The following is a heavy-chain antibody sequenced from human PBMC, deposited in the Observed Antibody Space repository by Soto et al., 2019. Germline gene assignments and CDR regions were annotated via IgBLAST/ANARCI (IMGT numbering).Heavy chain of an antibody. CDR3: ARDIACSSSSCQGDNFDI. J-gene: IGHJ3*02. Sequence: QLVASGGGLIQPGESLTLSCEASGFSVTNNYMYWVRQAPGKGLEWVSLIYSGGGTHYADFVNGRFIISRDNSKNTLHLQMDKLRAEDTAFYYCARDIACSSSSCQGDNFDIWGRGTLVTVSP. D-gene: IGHD2-2*01. CDR1: GFSVTNNY. CDR2: IYSGGGT. V-gene: IGHV3-53*01.